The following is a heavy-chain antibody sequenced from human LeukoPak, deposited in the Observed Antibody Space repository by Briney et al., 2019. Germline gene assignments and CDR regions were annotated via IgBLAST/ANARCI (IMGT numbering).Heavy chain of an antibody. CDR1: GFTFSSYG. CDR3: AKSSAVAGRRYFDC. D-gene: IGHD6-19*01. CDR2: ISYDGSNK. J-gene: IGHJ4*02. Sequence: GGTLRLSCAASGFTFSSYGMHWVRQAPGKGLEWVAVISYDGSNKYYADSVKGRFTISRDNSKNTLYLQMNSLRAEDTAVYYCAKSSAVAGRRYFDCWGQGTLVTVSS. V-gene: IGHV3-30*18.